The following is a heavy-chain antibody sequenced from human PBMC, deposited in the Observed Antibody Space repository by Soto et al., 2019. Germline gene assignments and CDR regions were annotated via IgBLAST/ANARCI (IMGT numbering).Heavy chain of an antibody. Sequence: GESLKISCKGSGYIFTSYWIGWVRQMPGKGLEWMGIIYPVVSDNRHSPSFQGQVTISADKSISTAYLQWSSLKASDTAMYSCARHPEYYYGMDVWGQGTTVTVYS. CDR1: GYIFTSYW. V-gene: IGHV5-51*01. CDR2: IYPVVSDN. J-gene: IGHJ6*02. CDR3: ARHPEYYYGMDV.